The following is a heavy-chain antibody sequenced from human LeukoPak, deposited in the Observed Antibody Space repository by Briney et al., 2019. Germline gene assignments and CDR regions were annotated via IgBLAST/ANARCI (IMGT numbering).Heavy chain of an antibody. Sequence: SETLSLTCTVSGGSISSGDYYWSWIRQPPGKGLERIGYIYYSGSTYYNPSLKSRVTISVDTSKNQFSLKLSSVTAADTAVYYCARAWGYSSGWYYFDYWGQGTLVTVSS. CDR3: ARAWGYSSGWYYFDY. V-gene: IGHV4-30-4*01. D-gene: IGHD6-19*01. CDR2: IYYSGST. J-gene: IGHJ4*02. CDR1: GGSISSGDYY.